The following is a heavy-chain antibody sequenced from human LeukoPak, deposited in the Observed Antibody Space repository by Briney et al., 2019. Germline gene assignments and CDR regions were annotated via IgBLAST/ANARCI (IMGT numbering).Heavy chain of an antibody. D-gene: IGHD3-3*01. CDR1: GGSISSGDYY. V-gene: IGHV4-30-4*08. J-gene: IGHJ6*03. Sequence: SETLSLTCTVSGGSISSGDYYWSWIRQPPGKGLEWIGYIYYSGSTYYNPSLKSRVTISVDTSKNQFSLKLSSVTAADTAVYYCARDRAKANYDFWSGYLVGVCMDVWGKGTTVTVSS. CDR3: ARDRAKANYDFWSGYLVGVCMDV. CDR2: IYYSGST.